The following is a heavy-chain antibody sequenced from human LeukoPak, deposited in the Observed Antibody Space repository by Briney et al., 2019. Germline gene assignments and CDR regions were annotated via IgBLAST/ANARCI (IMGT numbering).Heavy chain of an antibody. V-gene: IGHV3-48*03. Sequence: GGSLRLSCAASGFTFSSYEMNWVRQAPGKGLEWVSKISSGGSTMYYAGSVKGRFTISRDNAKKSLYLQMNSLRAEDTAVYYCAREQRWPTDWFDPWGQGTLVTVSS. J-gene: IGHJ5*02. CDR3: AREQRWPTDWFDP. CDR1: GFTFSSYE. CDR2: ISSGGSTM. D-gene: IGHD2-15*01.